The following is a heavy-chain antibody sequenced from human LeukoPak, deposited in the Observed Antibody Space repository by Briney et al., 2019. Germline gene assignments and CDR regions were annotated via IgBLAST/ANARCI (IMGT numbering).Heavy chain of an antibody. Sequence: GESLKISCKGSGYTFTNYWIGWVRQVPGKGLEWMGIIYPRDSDTRYSPSFQGQVTISADKSISTAYLQWSSLKASDTAMYYCARHKGDGGSWYPDYYYYGLDVWGQGTAVIVSS. CDR3: ARHKGDGGSWYPDYYYYGLDV. J-gene: IGHJ6*02. D-gene: IGHD6-13*01. V-gene: IGHV5-51*01. CDR1: GYTFTNYW. CDR2: IYPRDSDT.